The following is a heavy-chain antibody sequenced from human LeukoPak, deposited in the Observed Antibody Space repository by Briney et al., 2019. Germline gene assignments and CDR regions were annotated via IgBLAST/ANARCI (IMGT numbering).Heavy chain of an antibody. CDR2: INPNSGGT. CDR1: GYTFTGYY. CDR3: ARAQSLLLWFGELRSNWFDP. D-gene: IGHD3-10*01. Sequence: GASVKVSCKASGYTFTGYYMHWVRQAPGQGLEWMGWINPNSGGTNYAQKFQGRVTMTRDTSISTAYMELSRLRSDDTAVYYCARAQSLLLWFGELRSNWFDPWGQGILVTVSS. J-gene: IGHJ5*02. V-gene: IGHV1-2*02.